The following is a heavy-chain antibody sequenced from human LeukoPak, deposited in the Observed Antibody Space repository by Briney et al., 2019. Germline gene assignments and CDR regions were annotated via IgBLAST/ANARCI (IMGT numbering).Heavy chain of an antibody. D-gene: IGHD2-8*02. CDR1: GGSISSYY. J-gene: IGHJ3*02. CDR2: IYTSGST. Sequence: SETLSLTCTVSGGSISSYYWSWIRQPAGKGLEWIGRIYTSGSTNYSPSLKSRVTMSVDTSKNQFSLKLSSVTAADTAVYYCARVSHVVFAFDIWGQGTMVAVSS. V-gene: IGHV4-4*07. CDR3: ARVSHVVFAFDI.